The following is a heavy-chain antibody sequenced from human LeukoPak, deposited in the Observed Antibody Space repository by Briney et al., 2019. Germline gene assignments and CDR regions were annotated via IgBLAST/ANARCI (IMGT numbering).Heavy chain of an antibody. CDR3: ARVSGSSTSYDAFDI. CDR1: GFTFSSYS. D-gene: IGHD2-2*01. V-gene: IGHV3-48*04. CDR2: ISSSSSTI. Sequence: GGSLRLSCAASGFTFSSYSMNWVRQAPGKGLEWVSYISSSSSTIYYADSVKGRFTISRDNAKNSLYLQMNSLRAEDTAVYYCARVSGSSTSYDAFDIWGQGTMVTVSS. J-gene: IGHJ3*02.